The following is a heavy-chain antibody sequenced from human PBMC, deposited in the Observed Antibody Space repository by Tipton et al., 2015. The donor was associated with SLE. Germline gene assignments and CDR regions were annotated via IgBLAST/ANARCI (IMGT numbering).Heavy chain of an antibody. Sequence: SLRLSCAASGFTFSSYSMNWVRQAPGKGLEWVSSISSSSSTIYYADSVKGRSTISRDNAKNSLYLQMNSLRAEDTAVYYCARDLGGYKESYWGQGTLVTVSS. CDR3: ARDLGGYKESY. CDR2: ISSSSSTI. D-gene: IGHD5-24*01. J-gene: IGHJ4*02. CDR1: GFTFSSYS. V-gene: IGHV3-48*04.